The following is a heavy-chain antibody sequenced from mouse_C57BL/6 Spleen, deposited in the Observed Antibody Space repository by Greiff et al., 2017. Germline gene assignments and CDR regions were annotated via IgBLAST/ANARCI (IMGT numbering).Heavy chain of an antibody. CDR3: ARNEGVYHYFDY. J-gene: IGHJ2*01. V-gene: IGHV5-9*01. CDR2: ISGGGGNT. CDR1: GFTFSSYT. D-gene: IGHD1-1*01. Sequence: DVKLVESGGGLVKPGGSLKLSCAASGFTFSSYTMSWVRQTPEKRLEWVATISGGGGNTYYPDSVKGGFTISRDNAKNTRYLQMSSLRSEDTALYYCARNEGVYHYFDYWGQGTTLTVSS.